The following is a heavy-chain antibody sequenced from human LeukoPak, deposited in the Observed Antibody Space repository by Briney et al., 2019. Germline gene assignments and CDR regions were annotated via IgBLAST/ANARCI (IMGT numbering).Heavy chain of an antibody. V-gene: IGHV3-74*01. CDR2: IHSDGSST. CDR1: GFTFRSYW. J-gene: IGHJ4*02. CDR3: ARHNYGYDY. Sequence: GGSLRLSCAASGFTFRSYWMHWVRHAPGKGLVWVSHIHSDGSSTSYADSVQGRFTISRDNAKNTLYLQMNSLRAEDTAVYYFARHNYGYDYWGQGTLVTVSS. D-gene: IGHD3-10*01.